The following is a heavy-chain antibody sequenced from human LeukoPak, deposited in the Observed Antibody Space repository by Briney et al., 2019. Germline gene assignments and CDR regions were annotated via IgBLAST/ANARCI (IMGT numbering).Heavy chain of an antibody. D-gene: IGHD3-22*01. Sequence: ASVKVSCKVSGYTFTDYYMHWVQQAPGKGLEWMGWISAYNGNTNYAQKLQGRVTMTTDTSTSTAYMELRSLRSDDTAVYYCARGSVYYYDSSGYYYYYMDVWGKGTTVTVSS. V-gene: IGHV1-18*04. CDR2: ISAYNGNT. CDR3: ARGSVYYYDSSGYYYYYMDV. J-gene: IGHJ6*03. CDR1: GYTFTDYY.